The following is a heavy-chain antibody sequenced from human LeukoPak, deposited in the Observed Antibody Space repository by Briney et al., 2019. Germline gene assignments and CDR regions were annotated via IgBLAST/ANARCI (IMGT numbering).Heavy chain of an antibody. CDR1: GFTFSSYA. CDR2: ITGTSGVT. V-gene: IGHV3-23*01. J-gene: IGHJ4*02. Sequence: GGSLRLSCAASGFTFSSYAMSWVRQAPEKGLEWVSTITGTSGVTYYADSVKGRFTISRDNSKNTLYLQMNSLRAEDTAVYYCAKDGKVGSITSRFDNWGQGTLVTVPS. D-gene: IGHD2-2*01. CDR3: AKDGKVGSITSRFDN.